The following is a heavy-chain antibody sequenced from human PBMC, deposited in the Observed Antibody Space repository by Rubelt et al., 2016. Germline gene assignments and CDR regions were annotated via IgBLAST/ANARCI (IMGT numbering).Heavy chain of an antibody. V-gene: IGHV4-31*03. CDR2: INHSGST. CDR1: GGSISSGGYY. J-gene: IGHJ4*02. D-gene: IGHD3-16*01. Sequence: QVQLQESGPGLVKPSQTLSLTCTVSGGSISSGGYYWSWIRQHPGKGLEWIGEINHSGSTNYNPSFNVRVTISVDTSKDQLSLKLRSVTAADTAVYYWARRPLELGGTFDYWGQGTLVTVSS. CDR3: ARRPLELGGTFDY.